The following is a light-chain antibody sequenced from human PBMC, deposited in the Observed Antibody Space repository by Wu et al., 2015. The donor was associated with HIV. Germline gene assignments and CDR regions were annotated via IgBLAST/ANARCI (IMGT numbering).Light chain of an antibody. CDR3: QQYGSSPQT. V-gene: IGKV3-20*01. CDR1: QSVSSNY. J-gene: IGKJ1*01. Sequence: EIVLTQSPGTLSLSPGERATLSCRASQSVSSNYLAWYQQKPGQAPRLLIYGASSRATGIPGRFSGSGSGTNFTLTISRVEPEDFAVYSCQQYGSSPQTFGQGTKVEIK. CDR2: GAS.